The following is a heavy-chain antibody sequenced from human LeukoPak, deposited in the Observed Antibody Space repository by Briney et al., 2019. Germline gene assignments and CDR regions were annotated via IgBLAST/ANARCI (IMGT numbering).Heavy chain of an antibody. J-gene: IGHJ4*02. D-gene: IGHD6-13*01. Sequence: SETLSLTCAVYGGSFSGYYWSWIRQPPGKGLEWIGEINHSGSTNYNPSLKSRVTISVDTSKNQFSLKLSSVTAADTAVYYCAGRGGAAAGKDFDYWGQGTLVTVSS. CDR1: GGSFSGYY. CDR2: INHSGST. CDR3: AGRGGAAAGKDFDY. V-gene: IGHV4-34*01.